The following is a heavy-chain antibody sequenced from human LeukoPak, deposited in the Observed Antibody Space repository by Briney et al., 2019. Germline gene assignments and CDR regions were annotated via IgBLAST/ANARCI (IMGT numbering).Heavy chain of an antibody. D-gene: IGHD2-21*02. CDR1: GFTFSSYA. Sequence: GRSLRLSCAASGFTFSSYAMHWVRQAPGKGLEWVAVISYDGSNKYYADAVKGRFTISRDNSRSTLYLQLDSLRAEDTAVYYCVREYCSGDCSVYRHFENWGQGTLVTVSS. CDR2: ISYDGSNK. CDR3: VREYCSGDCSVYRHFEN. V-gene: IGHV3-30-3*01. J-gene: IGHJ4*02.